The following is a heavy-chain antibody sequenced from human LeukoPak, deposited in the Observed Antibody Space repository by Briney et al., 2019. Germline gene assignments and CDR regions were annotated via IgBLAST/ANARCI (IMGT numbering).Heavy chain of an antibody. V-gene: IGHV3-33*06. CDR2: IWYDGSNK. Sequence: GGSLRLSCAASGFTFSSYGMHWVRQAPGKGLEWVAVIWYDGSNKYYADSVKGRFTISRDNSKNTLYLQMNSLRAEDTAVYYCAKTDYGDSYFDYWGQGTLVTVSS. D-gene: IGHD4-17*01. CDR1: GFTFSSYG. CDR3: AKTDYGDSYFDY. J-gene: IGHJ4*02.